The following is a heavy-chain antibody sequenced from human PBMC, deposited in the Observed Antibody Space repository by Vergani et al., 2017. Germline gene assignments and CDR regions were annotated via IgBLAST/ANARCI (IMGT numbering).Heavy chain of an antibody. Sequence: QVTLKESGPALVKPTQTLTLTCTFSGFSLSTSGMRVSWIREPPGKALEWLARIDWDDDKFYSTSLKTRLTISKDTSKNQVVLTMTNMDPVDTATYYCARSSNWGSTGFDYWGQGTLVTVSS. D-gene: IGHD7-27*01. CDR3: ARSSNWGSTGFDY. J-gene: IGHJ4*02. CDR2: IDWDDDK. V-gene: IGHV2-70*04. CDR1: GFSLSTSGMR.